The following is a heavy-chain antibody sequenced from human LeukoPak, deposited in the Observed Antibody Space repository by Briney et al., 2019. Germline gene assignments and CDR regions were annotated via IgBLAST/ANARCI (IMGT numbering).Heavy chain of an antibody. CDR2: IRGSGGST. D-gene: IGHD6-19*01. J-gene: IGHJ5*02. CDR1: GFTFSNYA. Sequence: GGSLRLSCAASGFTFSNYAMTWVRQAPGKGLEWVSGIRGSGGSTNYADSVKGRFTISRDNSKNTLYLQMNSLRAEDTAVYYCDKDMLFDQTVASWFDHWGQGSLVTVSS. V-gene: IGHV3-23*01. CDR3: DKDMLFDQTVASWFDH.